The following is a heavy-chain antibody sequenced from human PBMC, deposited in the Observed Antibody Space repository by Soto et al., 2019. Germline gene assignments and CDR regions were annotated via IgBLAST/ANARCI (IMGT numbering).Heavy chain of an antibody. V-gene: IGHV2-5*02. CDR1: GFSLTTSGVG. CDR3: AHKGGFGYPES. D-gene: IGHD5-18*01. Sequence: QITLKESGPMLVKPTQALTLTCTCSGFSLTTSGVGVGWIRQPPGKALEWLALVYWDDDKRYSPSPTNRLTPPKDTSKNQVVLTLTNVDPTDTGTYFCAHKGGFGYPESWGQGIMVTVSS. CDR2: VYWDDDK. J-gene: IGHJ5*02.